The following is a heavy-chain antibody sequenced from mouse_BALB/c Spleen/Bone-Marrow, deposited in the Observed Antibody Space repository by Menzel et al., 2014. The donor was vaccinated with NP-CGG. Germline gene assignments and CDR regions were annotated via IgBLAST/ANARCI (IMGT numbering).Heavy chain of an antibody. CDR2: INPSNGGT. Sequence: QVQLQQSGAELVKPGASVKLSCKASGYTFTSYYMYWVKQRPEQGLEWIGEINPSNGGTNFNEKFKSKATLTVDKSSSTAYMQLSSLTSEDSAFYYCTRSDGYYVPHWYFDVWGAGTTVTVSS. J-gene: IGHJ1*01. D-gene: IGHD2-3*01. V-gene: IGHV1S81*02. CDR1: GYTFTSYY. CDR3: TRSDGYYVPHWYFDV.